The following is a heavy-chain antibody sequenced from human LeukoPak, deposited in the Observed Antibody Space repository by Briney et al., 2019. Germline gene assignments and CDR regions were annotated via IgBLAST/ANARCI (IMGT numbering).Heavy chain of an antibody. CDR1: GFTFSSYS. Sequence: VKPGGSLRLSCAASGFTFSSYSMNWVRQAPGEGLEWVSSISSSSSYIYYADSVKGRFTISRDNAKNSLYLQMTSLRAEDTAVYYCARDTSRGGYNFVDYWGQGTLVTVSS. V-gene: IGHV3-21*01. D-gene: IGHD5-24*01. CDR3: ARDTSRGGYNFVDY. CDR2: ISSSSSYI. J-gene: IGHJ4*02.